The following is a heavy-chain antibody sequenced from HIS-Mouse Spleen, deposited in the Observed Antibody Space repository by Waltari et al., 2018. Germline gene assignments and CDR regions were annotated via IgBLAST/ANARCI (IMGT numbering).Heavy chain of an antibody. CDR3: AKDKHHAFDY. V-gene: IGHV3-30*18. J-gene: IGHJ4*02. CDR1: GFPFSSHG. Sequence: QVQLVESGGGVVQPGMSLRLHCSDSGFPFSSHGMHWVRQASGKGLEWVAVISYDGSNKYYADSVKGRFTISRDNSKNTLYLQMNSLRAEDTAVYYCAKDKHHAFDYWGQGTLVTVSS. CDR2: ISYDGSNK.